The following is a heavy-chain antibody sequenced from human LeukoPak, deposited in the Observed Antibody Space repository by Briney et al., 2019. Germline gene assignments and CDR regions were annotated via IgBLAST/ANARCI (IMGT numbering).Heavy chain of an antibody. V-gene: IGHV3-30*02. CDR3: AREGGRAAPGRFGY. Sequence: GGSLRLSCAASGFTFSSYGMHWVRQAPGKGLEWVTFIQNGGSDKSYAASVQGRFTISRDNSKNTVYLHMNSLRADDTALYYCAREGGRAAPGRFGYWGQGTLVTVSS. D-gene: IGHD6-13*01. CDR2: IQNGGSDK. CDR1: GFTFSSYG. J-gene: IGHJ4*02.